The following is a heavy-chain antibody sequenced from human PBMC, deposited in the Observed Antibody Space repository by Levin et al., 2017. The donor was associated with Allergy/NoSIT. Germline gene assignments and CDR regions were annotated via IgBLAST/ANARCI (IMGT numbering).Heavy chain of an antibody. CDR2: IYYSGST. Sequence: NSSETLSLTCTVSGGSISSGDYYWSWIRQPPGKGLEWIGYIYYSGSTYYNPSLKSRVTISVDTSKNQFSLKLSSVTAADTAVYYCARNILPAATTNWFDPWGQGTLVTVSS. CDR1: GGSISSGDYY. D-gene: IGHD2-2*01. V-gene: IGHV4-30-4*01. CDR3: ARNILPAATTNWFDP. J-gene: IGHJ5*02.